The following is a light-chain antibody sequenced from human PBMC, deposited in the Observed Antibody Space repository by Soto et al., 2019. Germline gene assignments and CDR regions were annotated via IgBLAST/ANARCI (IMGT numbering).Light chain of an antibody. Sequence: DIQMTQSPSTLSASVGDRVTITCRASQSISDRLAWYQQKPGKAPKVLIYKASTLESGVPSRFSGSGSGTEFTLTISSLQPDDFATYYCQQYHSYSLTFGGGTKVEIK. CDR3: QQYHSYSLT. CDR1: QSISDR. V-gene: IGKV1-5*03. CDR2: KAS. J-gene: IGKJ4*01.